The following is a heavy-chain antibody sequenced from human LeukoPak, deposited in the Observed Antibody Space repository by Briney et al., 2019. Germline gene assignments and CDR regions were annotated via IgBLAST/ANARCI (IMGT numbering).Heavy chain of an antibody. CDR1: GFTVNSNY. CDR2: IYSGGST. V-gene: IGHV3-53*01. D-gene: IGHD3-22*01. Sequence: GGSLRLSCAASGFTVNSNYMSWVRQAPGKGLEWVLVIYSGGSTYYADSVKGRFTISRDNSKNTLYLQMNSLRAEDTAVYYCARDLPYYYDSSGYGAFDIWGQGTLVTVSS. CDR3: ARDLPYYYDSSGYGAFDI. J-gene: IGHJ3*02.